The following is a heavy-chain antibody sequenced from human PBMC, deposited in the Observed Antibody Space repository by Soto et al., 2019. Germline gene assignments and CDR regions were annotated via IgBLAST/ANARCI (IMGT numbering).Heavy chain of an antibody. V-gene: IGHV4-31*03. CDR3: ARGGTTVNAGWFDP. Sequence: QVQLQESGPGLVKPSQTLSLTCTVSGGSISSGGYYWSWIRQHPGKGLEWIGYIYYSGSTYYNPALKSRVTISVDTSKNQFSLKLSSVTAADTAVYYCARGGTTVNAGWFDPWGQGTLVTVSS. J-gene: IGHJ5*02. CDR2: IYYSGST. D-gene: IGHD4-17*01. CDR1: GGSISSGGYY.